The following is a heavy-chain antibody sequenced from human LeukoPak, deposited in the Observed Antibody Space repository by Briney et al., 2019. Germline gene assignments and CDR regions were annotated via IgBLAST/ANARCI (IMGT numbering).Heavy chain of an antibody. D-gene: IGHD6-19*01. CDR2: IYSDGRM. CDR1: GFTFSSNY. J-gene: IGHJ4*02. CDR3: ARAYTSGWYWGY. Sequence: GGSLRLSCAASGFTFSSNYMSWVRQAPGKGLEWVSVIYSDGRMYYADSVKGRFTISRDNSKNTLYLQMNSLRADDTAVYYCARAYTSGWYWGYWGQGTLVTVSS. V-gene: IGHV3-53*01.